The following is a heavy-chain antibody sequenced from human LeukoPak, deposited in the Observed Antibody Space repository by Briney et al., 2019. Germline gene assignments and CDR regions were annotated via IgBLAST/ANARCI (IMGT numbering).Heavy chain of an antibody. Sequence: PGGSLRLSCAASGFTFSSYSMNWVRQAPGKGLEWVSSISSSSSYIYYPDSVKGRFTISRDNAKNSLYLQMNSLRAEDTAVYYCARWSSSWYYFDYWGRGTLVTVSS. D-gene: IGHD6-13*01. CDR2: ISSSSSYI. CDR3: ARWSSSWYYFDY. V-gene: IGHV3-21*01. J-gene: IGHJ4*02. CDR1: GFTFSSYS.